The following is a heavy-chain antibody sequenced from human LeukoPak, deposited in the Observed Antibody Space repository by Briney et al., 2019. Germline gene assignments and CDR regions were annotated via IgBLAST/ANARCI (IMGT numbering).Heavy chain of an antibody. CDR2: INHSGST. J-gene: IGHJ5*02. CDR1: GGSFSGYY. D-gene: IGHD3-3*01. V-gene: IGHV4-34*01. Sequence: SETLSLTCAVYGGSFSGYYWSWIRQPPGKGLEWIGEINHSGSTNYNPSLKSRVTISVDTSKNQFSLKLSSVTAADTAVYYCARQDYDFWSALYNWFDPWGQGTLVTVSS. CDR3: ARQDYDFWSALYNWFDP.